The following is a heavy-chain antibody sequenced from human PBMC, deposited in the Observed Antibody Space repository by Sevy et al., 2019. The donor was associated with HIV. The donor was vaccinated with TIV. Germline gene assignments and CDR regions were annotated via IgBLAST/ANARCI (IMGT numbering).Heavy chain of an antibody. CDR1: GFTFSGYA. J-gene: IGHJ6*02. D-gene: IGHD2-2*01. CDR3: AKTIDSGGGVVPAANYYYYGMDV. CDR2: INGKGRST. Sequence: GGSLRLSCAVSGFTFSGYAMNWVRQAPGKGLEWVSAINGKGRSTHYADSVEGRFTISRYNSKNTLYLQMNSLRAEDTAVYYCAKTIDSGGGVVPAANYYYYGMDVWGQGTTVTVSS. V-gene: IGHV3-23*01.